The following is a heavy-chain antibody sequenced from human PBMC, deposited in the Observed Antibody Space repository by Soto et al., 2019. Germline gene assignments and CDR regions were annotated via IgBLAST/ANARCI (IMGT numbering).Heavy chain of an antibody. V-gene: IGHV3-48*01. CDR2: ISSSSSTI. J-gene: IGHJ4*02. D-gene: IGHD5-12*01. CDR1: GFTFSSYS. Sequence: EVQLVESGGGLVQPGGSLRLSCAASGFTFSSYSMNWVRQAPGKGLEWVSYISSSSSTIHYPDSVKGRFTISRDNAKNSLYLQMNSLRTDDTAVYYCARDREGDGYNFDYWGQGTLVTVSS. CDR3: ARDREGDGYNFDY.